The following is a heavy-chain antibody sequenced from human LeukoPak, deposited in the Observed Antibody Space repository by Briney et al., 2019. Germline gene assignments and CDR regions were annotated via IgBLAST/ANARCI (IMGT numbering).Heavy chain of an antibody. V-gene: IGHV3-21*01. J-gene: IGHJ4*02. D-gene: IGHD2-2*01. CDR1: GFTFSSYS. CDR2: IGSTNYI. Sequence: GGSLRLSCAASGFTFSSYSMGWVRQAPGKGLEWVSSIGSTNYIVYADSVKGRFTISRDNSKNTLSLQMNSLRDEDTAVYYCARGLAPGGQGTLVTVSS. CDR3: ARGLAP.